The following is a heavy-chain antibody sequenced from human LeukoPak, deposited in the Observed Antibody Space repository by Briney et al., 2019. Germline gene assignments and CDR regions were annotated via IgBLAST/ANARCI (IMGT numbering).Heavy chain of an antibody. V-gene: IGHV4-30-4*01. Sequence: PSETLSLTCTVSGGSISSGDYYWSWIRQPPGKGLEWIGYIYYSGSTYYNPSLKSRVTISVDTFKNQFSLKLSSVTAADTAVYYCARVVADFWSGYYRLYYFDYWGQGTLVTVSS. CDR1: GGSISSGDYY. CDR2: IYYSGST. CDR3: ARVVADFWSGYYRLYYFDY. D-gene: IGHD3-3*01. J-gene: IGHJ4*02.